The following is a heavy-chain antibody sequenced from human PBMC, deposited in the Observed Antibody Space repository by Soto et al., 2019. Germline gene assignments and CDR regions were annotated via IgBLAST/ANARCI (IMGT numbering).Heavy chain of an antibody. J-gene: IGHJ4*02. CDR2: ISGSGVTL. CDR3: ATGEDYATAYFES. Sequence: QVQLVESGGGLVKPGGSLRLSCAASGFIYSDYYMSWIRQAPGKGLEWLSHISGSGVTLYYTDSVKGRFTISRDNAKNSLYLQMNSLRVDDTAVYYCATGEDYATAYFESWGQGTLVSVSS. D-gene: IGHD3-16*01. CDR1: GFIYSDYY. V-gene: IGHV3-11*01.